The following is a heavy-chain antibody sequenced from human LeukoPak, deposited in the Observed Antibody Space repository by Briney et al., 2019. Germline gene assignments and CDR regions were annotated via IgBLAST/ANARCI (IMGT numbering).Heavy chain of an antibody. CDR1: GDAMRNYY. J-gene: IGHJ6*03. CDR3: ASAPYRFYYYLDV. D-gene: IGHD3-16*02. V-gene: IGHV4-4*07. CDR2: MLVSGST. Sequence: ETLSLTCNVSGDAMRNYYWSWIRQPAGKGLEWIGRMLVSGSTNYNPSLRRRVSMSIDTSKNQFSLKLSSLSAADTAVYYCASAPYRFYYYLDVWGIGTTVTVSS.